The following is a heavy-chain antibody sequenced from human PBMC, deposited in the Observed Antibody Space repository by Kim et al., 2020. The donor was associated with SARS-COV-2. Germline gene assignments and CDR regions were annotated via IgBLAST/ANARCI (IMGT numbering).Heavy chain of an antibody. V-gene: IGHV3-74*01. CDR1: GFNFRNYF. Sequence: GGSLRLSCAASGFNFRNYFMNWVRQAPGKGPVWISRITDTGITQSYEDSVKGRFTTSRDNTKNTLDLEMTSLRAEDTAIYYCARDGGFTNHDWYFDLWGRGTLVTVSS. CDR3: ARDGGFTNHDWYFDL. CDR2: ITDTGITQ. J-gene: IGHJ2*01. D-gene: IGHD3-16*01.